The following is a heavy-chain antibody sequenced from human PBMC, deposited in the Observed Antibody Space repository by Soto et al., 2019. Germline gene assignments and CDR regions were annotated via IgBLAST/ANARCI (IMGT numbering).Heavy chain of an antibody. V-gene: IGHV1-69*13. D-gene: IGHD5-12*01. CDR3: ARAREMATITYNYYGMDV. Sequence: SVKVSCKASGGTFSSYAISWVRQAPGQGLEWMGGIIPIFGTANYAQKFQGRVTITADESTSTAYMELSSLRSEDTAVYYCARAREMATITYNYYGMDVWGQGTTVTVS. J-gene: IGHJ6*02. CDR1: GGTFSSYA. CDR2: IIPIFGTA.